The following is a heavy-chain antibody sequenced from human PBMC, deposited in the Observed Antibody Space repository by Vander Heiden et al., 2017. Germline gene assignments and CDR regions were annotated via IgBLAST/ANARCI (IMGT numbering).Heavy chain of an antibody. CDR2: IKRDGSFT. CDR1: GFTFSNYW. J-gene: IGHJ4*02. D-gene: IGHD3-10*01. Sequence: EVQLVESGGGLVQPGGSLRLSCAASGFTFSNYWMYWVRQAPGKGLGWVSRIKRDGSFTSYADSVKGRFTNSRDNAKNTLYLQMNSLRADDTAVYYCARSSGSYFDYWGQGILVTVSS. CDR3: ARSSGSYFDY. V-gene: IGHV3-74*01.